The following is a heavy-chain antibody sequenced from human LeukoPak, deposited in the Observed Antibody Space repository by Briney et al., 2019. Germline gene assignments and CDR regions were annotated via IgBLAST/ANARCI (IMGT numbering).Heavy chain of an antibody. CDR3: ARQRGDILTGYYMPRGFDY. V-gene: IGHV3-48*03. D-gene: IGHD3-9*01. J-gene: IGHJ4*02. Sequence: GGSLRLSCAASGFTFSRYGMHWVRQAPGKGLEWVSYISSSGSTIYYADSVKGRFTISRDNAKNSLYLQMNSLRAEDTAVYYCARQRGDILTGYYMPRGFDYWGQGTLVTVSS. CDR1: GFTFSRYG. CDR2: ISSSGSTI.